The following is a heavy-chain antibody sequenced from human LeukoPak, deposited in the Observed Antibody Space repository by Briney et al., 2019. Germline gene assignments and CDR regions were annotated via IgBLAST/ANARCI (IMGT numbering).Heavy chain of an antibody. D-gene: IGHD4-23*01. CDR1: GYTLSELS. V-gene: IGHV1-24*01. CDR3: ATNDYGGNSDFDY. J-gene: IGHJ4*02. CDR2: FDPEDGET. Sequence: ASVKVSCKVSGYTLSELSMHWVRQAPGKGLEWMGGFDPEDGETIYAQKFQGRVTMTEDTSTDTAYMELSSLRSEDTAVYYCATNDYGGNSDFDYWGQGTLVTVSS.